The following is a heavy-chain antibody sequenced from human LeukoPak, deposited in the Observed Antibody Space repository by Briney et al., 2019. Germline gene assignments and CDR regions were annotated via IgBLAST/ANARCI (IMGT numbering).Heavy chain of an antibody. CDR2: ISYDGSNK. Sequence: GGSLRLSCAASGFTFSSHAMNWVRQAPGKGLEWVALISYDGSNKYYADSVKGRFTISRDNSKNTLYLQMNSLRADDTAVYHYARDYSLAFDYWGQGTLVTVSS. CDR3: ARDYSLAFDY. D-gene: IGHD2-15*01. CDR1: GFTFSSHA. V-gene: IGHV3-30-3*01. J-gene: IGHJ4*02.